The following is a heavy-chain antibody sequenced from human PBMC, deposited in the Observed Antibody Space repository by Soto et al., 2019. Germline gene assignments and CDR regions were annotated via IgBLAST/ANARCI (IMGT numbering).Heavy chain of an antibody. CDR1: GYTFTSYD. J-gene: IGHJ3*02. CDR3: ARGDSLSGIYYGSKDAFDN. D-gene: IGHD1-26*01. V-gene: IGHV1-8*01. CDR2: MNPNSGNT. Sequence: GASVKVSCKASGYTFTSYDINWVRQATGQGLEWMGWMNPNSGNTGYAQKFQGRVTMTRNTSISTAYMELSSLRSEDTAVYYCARGDSLSGIYYGSKDAFDNWGQGTMVTVSS.